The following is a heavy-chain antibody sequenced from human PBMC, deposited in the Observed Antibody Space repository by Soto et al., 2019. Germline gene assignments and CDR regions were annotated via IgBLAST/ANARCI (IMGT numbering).Heavy chain of an antibody. CDR3: ARHIVARYYCDY. CDR2: IYYSGST. J-gene: IGHJ4*02. D-gene: IGHD5-12*01. V-gene: IGHV4-39*01. Sequence: QLQLQESGPGLVKPSETLSLTCTVSGGSISSSSYYWGWIRQPPGKGLEWIGSIYYSGSTYYNPSLKRRVTISVDTSKNQFSLKLSSVTAADTAVYYCARHIVARYYCDYGGQGTLVTVSS. CDR1: GGSISSSSYY.